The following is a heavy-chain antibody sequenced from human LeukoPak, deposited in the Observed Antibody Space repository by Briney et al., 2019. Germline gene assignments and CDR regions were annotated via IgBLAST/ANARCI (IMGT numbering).Heavy chain of an antibody. CDR3: AREPPGWLLIGAFDI. V-gene: IGHV3-23*01. CDR1: GFTFSSYG. Sequence: GGSLRLSCKASGFTFSSYGMSWVRQAPGKGLEWISAISGIVGSTYYAHNVQGRFTISRDKSTNTLYLQMNSLSAEDTAVYYCAREPPGWLLIGAFDIWGQGTMVTVSS. J-gene: IGHJ3*02. CDR2: ISGIVGST. D-gene: IGHD5-12*01.